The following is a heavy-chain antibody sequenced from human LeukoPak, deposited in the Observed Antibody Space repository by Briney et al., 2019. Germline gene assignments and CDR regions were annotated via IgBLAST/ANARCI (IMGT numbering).Heavy chain of an antibody. D-gene: IGHD2-8*01. CDR2: ISAYNGNT. J-gene: IGHJ3*02. CDR1: GYTFTSYG. Sequence: ASVKVSSKASGYTFTSYGISWVRRAPGQGLEWMGWISAYNGNTNYAQKLQGRVTMTTDTSTSTAYMELRSLRSDDTAVYYCARVGYCTNGVCYDAFDIWGQGTMVTVSS. V-gene: IGHV1-18*01. CDR3: ARVGYCTNGVCYDAFDI.